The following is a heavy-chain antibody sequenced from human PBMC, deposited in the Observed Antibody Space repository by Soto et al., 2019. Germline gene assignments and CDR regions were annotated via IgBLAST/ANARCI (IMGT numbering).Heavy chain of an antibody. V-gene: IGHV4-4*07. Sequence: QVQLQESGPGLVKPSETLSLTCTVSGGSMSNYYWSWIRQPAGKGLEWIGRLYSSGGTNYNPSLTSRLTMSKDTSKKQFSLKLTSVTAADTAVYYCARGAVAGVDYGMDVWGRGTTVTVSS. D-gene: IGHD6-19*01. CDR2: LYSSGGT. CDR3: ARGAVAGVDYGMDV. J-gene: IGHJ6*02. CDR1: GGSMSNYY.